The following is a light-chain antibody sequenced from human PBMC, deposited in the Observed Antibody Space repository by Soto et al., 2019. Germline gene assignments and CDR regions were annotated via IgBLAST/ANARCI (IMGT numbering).Light chain of an antibody. V-gene: IGLV3-9*01. CDR2: RDV. Sequence: SYELTQPLSVSVALGQTARITCGGNNIGSKNAHWYQHKPGQAPVLVIYRDVNRPSGIPERFSGSNSGNTATLTISRAQAGDEADYYCQVWDSSTAAWVFGGGTQLTVL. CDR1: NIGSKN. CDR3: QVWDSSTAAWV. J-gene: IGLJ3*02.